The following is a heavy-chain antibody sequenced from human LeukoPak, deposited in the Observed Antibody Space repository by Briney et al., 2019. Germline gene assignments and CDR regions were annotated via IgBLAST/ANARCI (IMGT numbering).Heavy chain of an antibody. D-gene: IGHD2-2*01. V-gene: IGHV3-20*04. CDR1: GVTFEDYG. Sequence: GGSLRLSCAASGVTFEDYGMSWVRQAPGKGLEWVAGISWGGGSTGSADSVKGRFTISRDIAKNSLYLQMNSLRAEDTALYYCARDMAYCSSTSCPLGYWGQGTLVTVSS. CDR3: ARDMAYCSSTSCPLGY. CDR2: ISWGGGST. J-gene: IGHJ4*02.